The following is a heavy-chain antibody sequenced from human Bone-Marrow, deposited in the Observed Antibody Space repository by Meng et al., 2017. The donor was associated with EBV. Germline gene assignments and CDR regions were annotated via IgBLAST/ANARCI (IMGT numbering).Heavy chain of an antibody. CDR2: IYYSGST. V-gene: IGHV4-39*07. J-gene: IGHJ4*02. Sequence: QLQLRYAGPGLGKPSETLSLPCTVSGGSIRSISFFWGWMRQPPGKGLEWIGSIYYSGSTYYNPSLKSRVTISVDTSKNQFSLKLNSVTAADTAVYYCARHGAYGSGSTDWGQGTLVTVSS. CDR3: ARHGAYGSGSTD. D-gene: IGHD3-10*01. CDR1: GGSIRSISFF.